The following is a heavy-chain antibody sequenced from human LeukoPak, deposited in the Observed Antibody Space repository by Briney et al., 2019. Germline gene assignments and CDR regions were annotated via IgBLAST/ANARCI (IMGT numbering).Heavy chain of an antibody. J-gene: IGHJ6*03. CDR3: ARAGPSITLYYYYYMDV. Sequence: GRSLRLSCAASGFTFSSYGMHWVRQAPGKGLEWVAVIWYDGSNKYYADSVKGRFTISRDNSKNTLYLQMNSLRAEDTAVYYCARAGPSITLYYYYYMDVWGKGTTVTVSS. CDR2: IWYDGSNK. V-gene: IGHV3-33*01. CDR1: GFTFSSYG. D-gene: IGHD3-10*01.